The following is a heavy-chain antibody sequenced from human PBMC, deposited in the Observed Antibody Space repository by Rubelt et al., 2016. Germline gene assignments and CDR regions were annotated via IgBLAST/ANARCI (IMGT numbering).Heavy chain of an antibody. Sequence: EVQLVESGGGLVQPGGSLRVSCAASGFTFSSYWMSWVRQAPGKGLEWVANIKEDGSEKYYVDSVKGRFIISRDNAKKSLYLQMNSLRAEDTAVYFCARDRLATYYYHGMDVWGQGATVTVSS. CDR2: IKEDGSEK. J-gene: IGHJ6*02. CDR1: GFTFSSYW. V-gene: IGHV3-7*01. CDR3: ARDRLATYYYHGMDV. D-gene: IGHD2-15*01.